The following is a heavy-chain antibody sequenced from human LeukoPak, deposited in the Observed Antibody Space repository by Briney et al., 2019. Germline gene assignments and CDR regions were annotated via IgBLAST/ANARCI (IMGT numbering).Heavy chain of an antibody. J-gene: IGHJ4*02. D-gene: IGHD3-10*01. Sequence: SETLSLTCTVAGGSISSSSYYWGWIRQPPGKGLEWIGYIYYSGSINYNPSLKSRVTISVDTSKNQFSLKLSSVTAADTAVYYCARDGRFGEFDYWGQGTLVTVSS. CDR2: IYYSGSI. V-gene: IGHV4-61*01. CDR1: GGSISSSSYY. CDR3: ARDGRFGEFDY.